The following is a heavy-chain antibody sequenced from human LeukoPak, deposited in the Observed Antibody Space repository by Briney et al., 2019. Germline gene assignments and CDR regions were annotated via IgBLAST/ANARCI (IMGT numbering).Heavy chain of an antibody. CDR3: TTTSPWFNS. J-gene: IGHJ5*01. Sequence: GGSLRLSCAASGFTSSDAWMSWVRQAPGKGLEWVGRIKNKAAGGTADYAAPVKGRFIISRDDSKNTLYLQMNSLKIEDTAVYSCTTTSPWFNSWGQGTLVTVSS. CDR1: GFTSSDAW. CDR2: IKNKAAGGTA. V-gene: IGHV3-15*01.